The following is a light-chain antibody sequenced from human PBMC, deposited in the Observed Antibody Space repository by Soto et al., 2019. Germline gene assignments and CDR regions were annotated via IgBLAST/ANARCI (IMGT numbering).Light chain of an antibody. Sequence: QSVLTQPPSVSGAPGQRVTISCTGSSSNIGAGYDVHWYQQLPGTAPKVLIYGNSNRPSGVPDRFSGSKSGTSASLAITGLQAEDEADYYCQSYDISLSGVVFGGGTKLTVL. V-gene: IGLV1-40*01. J-gene: IGLJ2*01. CDR3: QSYDISLSGVV. CDR1: SSNIGAGYD. CDR2: GNS.